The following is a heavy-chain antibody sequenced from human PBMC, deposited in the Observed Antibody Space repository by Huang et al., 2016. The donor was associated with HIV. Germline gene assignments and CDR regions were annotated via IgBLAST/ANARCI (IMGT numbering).Heavy chain of an antibody. V-gene: IGHV1-69*13. CDR1: GGTFGNYA. D-gene: IGHD1-26*01. CDR2: IIPIFGTP. J-gene: IGHJ4*02. Sequence: QVQLVQSGAEVKRPGSSVKVSCKASGGTFGNYAISWMRQAPGQGLEWMGGIIPIFGTPNYAQKFQGRVTFTADESTSTAYMELTSLRSEDTAVYYCAREGGEGVVGATFFDYWGQGTLVAVSS. CDR3: AREGGEGVVGATFFDY.